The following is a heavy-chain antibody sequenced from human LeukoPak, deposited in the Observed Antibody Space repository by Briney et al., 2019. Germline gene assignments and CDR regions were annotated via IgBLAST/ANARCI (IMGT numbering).Heavy chain of an antibody. Sequence: SVKVSCKASGGTFSSYAISWVRQAPGQGLEWMGGNIPIFGTANYAQKFQGRVTITADESTSTAYMELSSLRSEDTAVYYCARDEGDGYNLDWFDPWGQGTLVTVSS. CDR2: NIPIFGTA. J-gene: IGHJ5*02. CDR3: ARDEGDGYNLDWFDP. D-gene: IGHD5-24*01. CDR1: GGTFSSYA. V-gene: IGHV1-69*01.